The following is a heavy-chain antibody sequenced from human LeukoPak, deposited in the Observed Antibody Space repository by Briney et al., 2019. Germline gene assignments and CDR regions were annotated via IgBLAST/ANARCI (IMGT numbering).Heavy chain of an antibody. Sequence: ASVKVSCKASGYTFTGYYMHWVRQAPGQGLEWMGWINPNSGGTNYAQKFQGRVTMTRDTSISTAYMELSRLRSDDTAVYYCARDRIVAMIYYYDSSGYYGPYDYWGQGTLVTVSS. V-gene: IGHV1-2*02. CDR2: INPNSGGT. CDR1: GYTFTGYY. J-gene: IGHJ4*02. CDR3: ARDRIVAMIYYYDSSGYYGPYDY. D-gene: IGHD3-22*01.